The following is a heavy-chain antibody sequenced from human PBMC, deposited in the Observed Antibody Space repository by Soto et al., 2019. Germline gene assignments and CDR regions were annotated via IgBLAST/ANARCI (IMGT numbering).Heavy chain of an antibody. J-gene: IGHJ6*02. CDR1: GGTFSSYA. V-gene: IGHV1-69*11. CDR2: IIPILGTA. Sequence: QVQLVQSGAEVKKPGSSVKVSCKASGGTFSSYAISWVRQAPGQGLEGMGGIIPILGTANSAQKFQGRGTITADESTSTAYMELSSLRSEDTAVYYCAREGGSGNYRYYAMDVWGQGTTVTVSS. CDR3: AREGGSGNYRYYAMDV. D-gene: IGHD3-10*01.